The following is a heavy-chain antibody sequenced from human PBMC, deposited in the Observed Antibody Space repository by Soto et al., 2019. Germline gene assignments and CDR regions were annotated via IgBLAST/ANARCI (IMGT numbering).Heavy chain of an antibody. CDR2: MSERSGPP. J-gene: IGHJ2*01. V-gene: IGHV3-23*04. Sequence: ELQLVESGGGLVQPGGSLRLSCAASGFNFRKFAMSWVRQAPGKGLEWVSGMSERSGPPLYADSVKGRFTISRDNSQSTLYLEMNNLRPEDTAVYYCAKDQDNTDYYWIFDLWGRGTPVTVSS. D-gene: IGHD4-17*01. CDR1: GFNFRKFA. CDR3: AKDQDNTDYYWIFDL.